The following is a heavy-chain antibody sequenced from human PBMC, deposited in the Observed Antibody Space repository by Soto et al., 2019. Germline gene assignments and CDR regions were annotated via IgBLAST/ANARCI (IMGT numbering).Heavy chain of an antibody. D-gene: IGHD6-13*01. J-gene: IGHJ5*02. Sequence: SETLSLTCTVSGGSISSGGYYWSWIRQHPGKGLEWIGYIYYSGSTYYNPSLKSRVTISVDTSKNQSSLKLSSVTAADTAVYYCARVTVAAAGTSGWFDPWGQGTLVTVSS. CDR3: ARVTVAAAGTSGWFDP. CDR2: IYYSGST. V-gene: IGHV4-31*03. CDR1: GGSISSGGYY.